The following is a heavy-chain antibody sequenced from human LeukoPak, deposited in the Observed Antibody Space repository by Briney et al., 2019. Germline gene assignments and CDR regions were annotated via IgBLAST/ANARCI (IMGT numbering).Heavy chain of an antibody. D-gene: IGHD6-13*01. CDR1: GFTFDDYA. J-gene: IGHJ4*02. CDR2: ISWNSGSI. CDR3: AKAHSSSWWGSDY. V-gene: IGHV3-9*03. Sequence: GRSLRLSCAASGFTFDDYAMHWARQAPGKGLEWVSGISWNSGSIGYADSVKGRFTISRDNAKNSLYLQMNSLRAEDMALYYCAKAHSSSWWGSDYWGQGTLVTVSS.